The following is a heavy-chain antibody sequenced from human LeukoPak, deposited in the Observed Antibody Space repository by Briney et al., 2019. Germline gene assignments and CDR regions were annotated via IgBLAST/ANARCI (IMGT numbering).Heavy chain of an antibody. CDR2: IYYSGSA. CDR1: GGCINSDTYF. CDR3: ARGYRSGGLTDS. J-gene: IGHJ4*02. D-gene: IGHD3-10*01. Sequence: ASETLSLTCTVSGGCINSDTYFWGWFRQPPGRGLEWVGQIYYSGSAYYNPSLRSRVTISVDTSKCQFSLKLTSVTAADTAVYYCARGYRSGGLTDSWGQGTLVIVSS. V-gene: IGHV4-39*07.